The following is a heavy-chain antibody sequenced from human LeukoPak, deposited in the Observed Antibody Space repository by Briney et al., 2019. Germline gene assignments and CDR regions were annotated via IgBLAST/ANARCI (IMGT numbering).Heavy chain of an antibody. CDR2: ISGSGGST. CDR1: GFTFSSYG. J-gene: IGHJ4*02. CDR3: ATDKHEYVSGYSYGLDY. V-gene: IGHV3-23*01. Sequence: PGGSLRLSCAASGFTFSSYGMSWVRQAPGKGLEWVSAISGSGGSTYYADSVKGRFTISRDNSKNTLYLQMNSLRAEDTAVYYCATDKHEYVSGYSYGLDYWGQGTLVTVSS. D-gene: IGHD5-18*01.